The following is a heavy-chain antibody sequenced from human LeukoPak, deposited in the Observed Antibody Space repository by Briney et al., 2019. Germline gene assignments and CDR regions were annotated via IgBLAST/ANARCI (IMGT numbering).Heavy chain of an antibody. CDR1: GGTFSSYA. V-gene: IGHV1-69*04. Sequence: SVKVSCKASGGTFSSYAISWVRQAPGQGLEWMGRIIPILGIANYAQKFQGRVTITADKSTSTAYMELSSLRSEDTAVYYCARAIPVPPKMTAALGYYYYGMDVWGQGTTVTVSS. D-gene: IGHD6-25*01. J-gene: IGHJ6*02. CDR3: ARAIPVPPKMTAALGYYYYGMDV. CDR2: IIPILGIA.